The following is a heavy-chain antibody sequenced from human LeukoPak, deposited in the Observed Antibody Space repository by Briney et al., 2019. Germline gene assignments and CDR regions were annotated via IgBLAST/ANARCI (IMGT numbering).Heavy chain of an antibody. CDR2: IYHSGST. D-gene: IGHD3-22*01. CDR1: GYSISSGYY. J-gene: IGHJ3*02. V-gene: IGHV4-38-2*02. CDR3: ARDPSYYDSSGSQRGDAFDI. Sequence: SETLSLTCTVSGYSISSGYYWGWIRQPPGKGLEWIGSIYHSGSTYYNPSLKSRVTISVDTSKNQFSLKLSSVTAADTAVYYCARDPSYYDSSGSQRGDAFDIWGQGTMVTVSS.